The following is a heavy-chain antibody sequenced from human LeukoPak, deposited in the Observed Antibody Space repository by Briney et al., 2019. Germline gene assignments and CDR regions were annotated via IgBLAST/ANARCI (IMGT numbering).Heavy chain of an antibody. D-gene: IGHD3-10*01. CDR3: ARGVPWYYGSGSPHWYFDL. V-gene: IGHV1-18*01. Sequence: ASVKVSCKASGYTFTSYGISWVRQAPGQGLEWMGWISAYNGNTNYAQKLQGRVTMTTDTSTSTAYMELRSLRAEDTAVYYCARGVPWYYGSGSPHWYFDLWGRGTLVTVSS. CDR1: GYTFTSYG. J-gene: IGHJ2*01. CDR2: ISAYNGNT.